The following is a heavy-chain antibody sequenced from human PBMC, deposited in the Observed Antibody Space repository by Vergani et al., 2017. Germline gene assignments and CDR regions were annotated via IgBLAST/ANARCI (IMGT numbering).Heavy chain of an antibody. D-gene: IGHD5-18*01. CDR1: GFTFSSYS. V-gene: IGHV3-21*04. CDR2: ISSSSSYI. CDR3: AKDGDTAMVTPNFDY. Sequence: EVQLVESGGGLVKPGGSLRLSCAASGFTFSSYSMNWVRQAPGKGLEWVSSISSSSSYIYYADSVKGRFTISRDNSKNTLYLQMNSLRAEDTAVYYCAKDGDTAMVTPNFDYWGQGTLVTVSS. J-gene: IGHJ4*02.